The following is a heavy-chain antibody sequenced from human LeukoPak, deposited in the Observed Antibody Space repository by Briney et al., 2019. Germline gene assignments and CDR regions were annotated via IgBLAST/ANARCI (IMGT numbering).Heavy chain of an antibody. V-gene: IGHV3-48*01. Sequence: SGGSLRLSCAASGFTFSSYSFNWVRQAPGKGLEWVSYISSSSSTIYYADSVKGRFTISRDNAKNSLFLQMNSLRAEDTAVYYCARWDGDYVDYWGQGTLVTVSS. CDR1: GFTFSSYS. CDR2: ISSSSSTI. J-gene: IGHJ4*02. CDR3: ARWDGDYVDY. D-gene: IGHD1-26*01.